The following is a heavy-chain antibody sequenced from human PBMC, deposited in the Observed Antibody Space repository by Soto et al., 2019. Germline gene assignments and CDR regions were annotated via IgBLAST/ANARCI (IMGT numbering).Heavy chain of an antibody. J-gene: IGHJ4*02. CDR1: GFTFSSYG. CDR2: ISYDGSNK. D-gene: IGHD6-19*01. V-gene: IGHV3-30*18. Sequence: PGASLRLSCAASGFTFSSYGMHWVRQAPGKWLEWVAVISYDGSNKYYADSVKGRFTICRDNSKNTLYLQTNSLRAEDTAVYYCAKEIAVAATGPGYYFDYWGQGTLVTVSS. CDR3: AKEIAVAATGPGYYFDY.